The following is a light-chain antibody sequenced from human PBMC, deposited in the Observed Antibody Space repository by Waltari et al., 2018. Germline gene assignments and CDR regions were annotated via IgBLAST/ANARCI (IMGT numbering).Light chain of an antibody. J-gene: IGLJ2*01. CDR3: NCATDDNVRI. CDR1: IVTKKY. V-gene: IGLV3-27*01. Sequence: SYELTQPSSVSVSPGQTAKITCSGDIVTKKYVRWFQQKPGRAPVLVIYKDTERPSGIPERFSGPSSGTTVTLTISGAQGEDEAEYYCNCATDDNVRIFGGGTRLTVL. CDR2: KDT.